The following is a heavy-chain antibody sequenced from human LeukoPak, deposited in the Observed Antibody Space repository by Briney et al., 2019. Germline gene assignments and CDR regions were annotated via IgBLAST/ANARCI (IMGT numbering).Heavy chain of an antibody. J-gene: IGHJ6*02. CDR2: ISSSGSTI. D-gene: IGHD1-26*01. Sequence: GGSLRLSCAASGFPFSSYEMNWVRQAPGKGLEGVSYISSSGSTIYYADSVKGRFPISRDNAKNSLYLQMNSLRAEDTAVYYCARSDSGSYYYYYYGMDVWGQGTTVTVSS. V-gene: IGHV3-48*03. CDR1: GFPFSSYE. CDR3: ARSDSGSYYYYYYGMDV.